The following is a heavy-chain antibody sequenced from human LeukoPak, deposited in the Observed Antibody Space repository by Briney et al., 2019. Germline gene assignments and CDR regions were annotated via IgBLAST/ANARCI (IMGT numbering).Heavy chain of an antibody. D-gene: IGHD2-15*01. CDR1: GGSISSYY. CDR3: AWGRYCSGGSCYGFDP. CDR2: IYTSGST. J-gene: IGHJ5*02. V-gene: IGHV4-4*07. Sequence: SETLSLTCTVSGGSISSYYWSWVRQPAGKGLEWIGRIYTSGSTNYNPSLKSRVPMSVDTSKNQFSLKLSSVAPADTAVYYCAWGRYCSGGSCYGFDPWGQGPVVTVSS.